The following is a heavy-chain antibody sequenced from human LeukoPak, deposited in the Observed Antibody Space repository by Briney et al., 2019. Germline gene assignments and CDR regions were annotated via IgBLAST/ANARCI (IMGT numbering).Heavy chain of an antibody. CDR2: INHSGST. Sequence: SETLSLTCAVYGGSFSGYYWSWIRQPPGKGLEWIGEINHSGSTNYNPSLKSRVTISVDTSKNQFSLKLSSVTAADTAVYYCARGGSYCSSTSCYSINYYYYYGMDVWGQGTTVTVSS. CDR1: GGSFSGYY. J-gene: IGHJ6*02. CDR3: ARGGSYCSSTSCYSINYYYYYGMDV. D-gene: IGHD2-2*01. V-gene: IGHV4-34*01.